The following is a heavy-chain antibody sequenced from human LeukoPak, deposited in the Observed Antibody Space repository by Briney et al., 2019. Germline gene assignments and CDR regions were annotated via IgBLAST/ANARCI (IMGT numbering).Heavy chain of an antibody. J-gene: IGHJ6*03. CDR2: IRYDGSNK. D-gene: IGHD3-10*01. CDR1: GFTFSSYG. Sequence: GGSLRLSCAASGFTFSSYGLHWVRQAPGKGLEWVAFIRYDGSNKYYADSVKGRFTISRDNSKNTLYLQMNSLRAEDTAVYYCAKVAGSGSYYIQYYYYYMDVWGKGTTVTISS. CDR3: AKVAGSGSYYIQYYYYYMDV. V-gene: IGHV3-30*02.